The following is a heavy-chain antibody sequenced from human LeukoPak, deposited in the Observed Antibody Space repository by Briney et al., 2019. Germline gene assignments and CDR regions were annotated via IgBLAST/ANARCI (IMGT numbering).Heavy chain of an antibody. J-gene: IGHJ4*02. CDR1: GFTFSSYS. CDR3: ASWVVPMR. D-gene: IGHD2-2*01. Sequence: GGSLRLSCAASGFTFSSYSMNWVRQAPGKGLERVSYISSSSSTIYYADSVKGRFTISRDDAKNSLYLQMNSLRAEDTAVYYCASWVVPMRWGQGTLVTVSS. CDR2: ISSSSSTI. V-gene: IGHV3-48*01.